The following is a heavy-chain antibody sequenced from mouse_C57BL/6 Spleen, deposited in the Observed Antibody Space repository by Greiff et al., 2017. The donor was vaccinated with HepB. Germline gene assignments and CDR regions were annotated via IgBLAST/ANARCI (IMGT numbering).Heavy chain of an antibody. CDR3: ARYVAGDAMDY. J-gene: IGHJ4*01. CDR2: IRNKANGYTT. V-gene: IGHV7-3*01. CDR1: GFTFTDYY. D-gene: IGHD3-3*01. Sequence: DVHLVESGGGLVQPGGSLSLSCAASGFTFTDYYMSWVRQPPGKALEWLGFIRNKANGYTTEYSASVKGLFTISRDNSQSILYLQMNALGAEDSATYYCARYVAGDAMDYWGQGTSVTVSS.